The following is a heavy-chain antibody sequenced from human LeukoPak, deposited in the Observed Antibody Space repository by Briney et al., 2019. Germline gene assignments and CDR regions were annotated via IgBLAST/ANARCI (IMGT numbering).Heavy chain of an antibody. CDR1: GFTVSSNY. V-gene: IGHV3-53*04. CDR2: IYSGGST. D-gene: IGHD3-9*01. Sequence: PGGSLRLSCAASGFTVSSNYMSWVRQAPGKGLEWVSVIYSGGSTYYADSVKGRFTISRHNSKNTLYLQMNSLRAEDTAVYYCARDRGGLRYFDWFPDALDIWGQGTMVTVSS. CDR3: ARDRGGLRYFDWFPDALDI. J-gene: IGHJ3*02.